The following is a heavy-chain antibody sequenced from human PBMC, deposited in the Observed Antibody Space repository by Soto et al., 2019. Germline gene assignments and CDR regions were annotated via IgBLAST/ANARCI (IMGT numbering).Heavy chain of an antibody. CDR2: IYYSGST. CDR3: ARGWVKVGATPFDY. J-gene: IGHJ4*02. Sequence: TSETLSLTCTVSGGSIGSYYWSWIRQPPGKGLEWIGYIYYSGSTNYNPSLKSRVTISVDTSKNQFSLKLSSVTAADTAVYYCARGWVKVGATPFDYWGQGTLVTVSS. V-gene: IGHV4-59*01. CDR1: GGSIGSYY. D-gene: IGHD1-26*01.